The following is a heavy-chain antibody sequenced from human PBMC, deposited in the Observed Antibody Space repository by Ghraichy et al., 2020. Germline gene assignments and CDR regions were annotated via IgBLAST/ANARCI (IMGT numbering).Heavy chain of an antibody. V-gene: IGHV3-9*02. J-gene: IGHJ4*02. CDR1: GFTSNDHA. CDR2: IYCNSARV. Sequence: GGSLRLSCVASGFTSNDHAMHWVRQAPGKGLEWVSGIYCNSARVEYADSVKGRFTTSRDNGKNSLYLQMNSLRAEDTALYYCTRDIRPGGADYWGQGTLVTVSS. D-gene: IGHD2-21*01. CDR3: TRDIRPGGADY.